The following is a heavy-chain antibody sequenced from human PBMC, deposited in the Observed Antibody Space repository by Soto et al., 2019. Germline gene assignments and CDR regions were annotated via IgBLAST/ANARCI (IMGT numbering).Heavy chain of an antibody. Sequence: GGSLRLSCAASGFTFSSYGMHWVRLAPGKGLGWVADISYDGSNKYYADSVKGRFTISRDNSKNTLYLQMNSLRAEDTAVYHCAKVPGYYDSSGLSAYYFDYWGQGTLVTVSS. CDR2: ISYDGSNK. J-gene: IGHJ4*02. D-gene: IGHD3-22*01. V-gene: IGHV3-30*18. CDR3: AKVPGYYDSSGLSAYYFDY. CDR1: GFTFSSYG.